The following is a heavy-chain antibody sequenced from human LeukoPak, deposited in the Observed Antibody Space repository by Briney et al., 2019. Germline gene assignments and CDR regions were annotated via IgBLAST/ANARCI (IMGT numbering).Heavy chain of an antibody. CDR1: SGSISRSSYS. V-gene: IGHV4-39*07. CDR2: IYYVGNT. CDR3: ARVPVNIWENWFDP. Sequence: SETLSLTCTVSSGSISRSSYSWGWIRQPPGKGLEWIGSIYYVGNTYYNPSLKSRVTISVDTSKNQFSLKLTSVTAAGTAVYYCARVPVNIWENWFDPWGQGTLVTVSS. J-gene: IGHJ5*02. D-gene: IGHD1-26*01.